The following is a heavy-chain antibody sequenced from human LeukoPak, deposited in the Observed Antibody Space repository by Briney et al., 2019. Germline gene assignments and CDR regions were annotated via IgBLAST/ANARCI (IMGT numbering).Heavy chain of an antibody. J-gene: IGHJ3*02. CDR2: IYYSGST. CDR3: ARTGYSPFTFDI. Sequence: PSETLSLTCTVSGGSISSGGYYWSWIRQHPGKGLEWIGHIYYSGSTYYNPSLKSRVTISVDTSKNQFSLKLSSVTAADTAVYYCARTGYSPFTFDIWGQGTMVTVSS. CDR1: GGSISSGGYY. V-gene: IGHV4-31*03. D-gene: IGHD2-21*01.